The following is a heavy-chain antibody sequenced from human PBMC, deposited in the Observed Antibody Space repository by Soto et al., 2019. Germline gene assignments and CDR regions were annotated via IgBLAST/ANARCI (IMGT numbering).Heavy chain of an antibody. CDR3: ARDFGWRATDY. Sequence: EVQLVESGGGLVQPGGSLRLSCAASGFTFSSYWMHWVRQAPGKGLVWVSRINTDGSSTSYADSVKGRFTISRDNAKNTLYVQMNGLRVEDTAVYYCARDFGWRATDYWGQGTLVTVSS. CDR1: GFTFSSYW. V-gene: IGHV3-74*01. D-gene: IGHD3-9*01. J-gene: IGHJ4*02. CDR2: INTDGSST.